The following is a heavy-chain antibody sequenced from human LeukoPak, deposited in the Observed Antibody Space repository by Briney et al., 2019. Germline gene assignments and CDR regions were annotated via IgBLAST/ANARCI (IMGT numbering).Heavy chain of an antibody. CDR3: ARPLATKTSLEAFDI. V-gene: IGHV4-39*01. J-gene: IGHJ3*02. CDR1: GGSISSSSYY. CDR2: TYYSGTT. Sequence: PSETLSLTCTVSGGSISSSSYYWGCIRQPPGKGLEWIGSTYYSGTTYYNPSLKSRVNISVDTSKNHFSLKLSSVTAADTAMYYCARPLATKTSLEAFDIWGQGTMVTVSS. D-gene: IGHD1-1*01.